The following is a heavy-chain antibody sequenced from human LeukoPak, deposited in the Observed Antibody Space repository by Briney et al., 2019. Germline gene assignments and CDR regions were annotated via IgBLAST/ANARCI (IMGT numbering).Heavy chain of an antibody. D-gene: IGHD3-9*01. CDR1: GFTFSIYS. V-gene: IGHV3-21*04. CDR3: AIEYYDILTGPLPGNYFDY. J-gene: IGHJ4*02. CDR2: ISSSSNYI. Sequence: PGGSLRLSCAASGFTFSIYSMNWVRQAPGKGLEWVSSISSSSNYIYYADSVKGRFTISRDNAKNSLYLQMNSLRAEDTAVYYCAIEYYDILTGPLPGNYFDYWGQGTLVTVSS.